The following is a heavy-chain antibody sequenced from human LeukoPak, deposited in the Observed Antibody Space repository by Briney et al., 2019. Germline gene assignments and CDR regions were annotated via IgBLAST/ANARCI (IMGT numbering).Heavy chain of an antibody. D-gene: IGHD6-13*01. CDR1: GGSISSYY. J-gene: IGHJ4*02. CDR3: AREGSGSSWFPLDY. CDR2: IYYSGST. V-gene: IGHV4-59*01. Sequence: SSETLSLTCTVSGGSISSYYWSWVRQPPGKGLEWIGYIYYSGSTNYNPSLKSRVTISVDTSKNQFSLKLSSVTAADTAVYYCAREGSGSSWFPLDYWGQGTLVTVSS.